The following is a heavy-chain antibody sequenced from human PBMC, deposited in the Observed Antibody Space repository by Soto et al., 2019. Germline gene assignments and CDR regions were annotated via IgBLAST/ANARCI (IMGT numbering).Heavy chain of an antibody. D-gene: IGHD4-17*01. J-gene: IGHJ5*01. V-gene: IGHV3-23*01. Sequence: SLRLSFAASVATLIRYAMNWLRQAPGKGLEWVSGISASGGSTYYADFVKGRITISRDNPKSTLYLQMNSLRVDDTGVYYCATVMHDYGTNWVDSWGQGILVNLSS. CDR3: ATVMHDYGTNWVDS. CDR2: ISASGGST. CDR1: VATLIRYA.